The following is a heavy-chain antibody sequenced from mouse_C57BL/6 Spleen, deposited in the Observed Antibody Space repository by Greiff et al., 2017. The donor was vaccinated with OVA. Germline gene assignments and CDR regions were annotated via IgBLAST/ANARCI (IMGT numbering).Heavy chain of an antibody. V-gene: IGHV14-1*01. Sequence: VQLKQSGAELVRPGASVKLSCTASGFNIKDYYMHWVKQRPEQGLEWIGRIDPEDGDTEYAPKFQGKATMTADTSSNTAYLQLSSLTSEDTAVYYCTTSYDYDEFPFAYWGQGTLVTVSA. CDR2: IDPEDGDT. J-gene: IGHJ3*01. CDR3: TTSYDYDEFPFAY. CDR1: GFNIKDYY. D-gene: IGHD2-4*01.